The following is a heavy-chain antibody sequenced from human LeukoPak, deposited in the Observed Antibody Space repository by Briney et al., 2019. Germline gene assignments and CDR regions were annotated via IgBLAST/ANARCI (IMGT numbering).Heavy chain of an antibody. CDR1: GFTVSSNY. D-gene: IGHD6-19*01. J-gene: IGHJ4*02. CDR2: IYSGGST. V-gene: IGHV3-53*01. Sequence: GGSLRLSCAASGFTVSSNYMSWVRQAPGKGLERVSVIYSGGSTYYADSVKGRFTISRDNSKNTLYLQMNSLRAEDTAVYYCAKGDSSGWPTFDYWGQGTLVTVSS. CDR3: AKGDSSGWPTFDY.